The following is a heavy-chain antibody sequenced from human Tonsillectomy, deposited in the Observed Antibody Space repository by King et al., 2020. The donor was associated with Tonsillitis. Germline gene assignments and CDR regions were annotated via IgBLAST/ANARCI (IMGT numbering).Heavy chain of an antibody. D-gene: IGHD1-14*01. CDR1: GFTFSSYS. CDR2: ISSSSSYI. Sequence: VQLVESGGGLVKPGGSRRLSCAASGFTFSSYSMNWVRQAPGEGLEWVSSISSSSSYIYYADSVKGRFTISRDNAKNSLYLQMNSLRAEDTAVYYCASRPPFDYWGQGTLVTVSS. CDR3: ASRPPFDY. J-gene: IGHJ4*02. V-gene: IGHV3-21*01.